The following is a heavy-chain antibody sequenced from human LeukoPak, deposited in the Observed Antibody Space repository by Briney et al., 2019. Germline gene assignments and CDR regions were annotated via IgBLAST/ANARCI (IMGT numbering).Heavy chain of an antibody. D-gene: IGHD2-15*01. Sequence: PGGSLRLSCAASGFTFDDYGMHWVRQAPGKGLEWVAVISYDGSNKHSADSVKGRFTISRDNSKNTVYLQMNSLRAEDTAVYYCAKDIAAATRRDYYYYGLDVWGQGTTVTVSS. CDR1: GFTFDDYG. CDR3: AKDIAAATRRDYYYYGLDV. CDR2: ISYDGSNK. J-gene: IGHJ6*02. V-gene: IGHV3-30*18.